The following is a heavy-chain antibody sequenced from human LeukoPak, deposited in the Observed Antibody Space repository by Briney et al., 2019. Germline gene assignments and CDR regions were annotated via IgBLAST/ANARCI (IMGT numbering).Heavy chain of an antibody. J-gene: IGHJ4*02. D-gene: IGHD3-22*01. Sequence: GGSLRLSCSASGFTFSSYAMHWVRQAPGKGLEWVAVISYDGSNKYYADSVKGRFTISRDNSKNTLYLQMNSLRAEDTAVYYCARDGEYYYDSIGPGYFDYWGQGTLVTVSS. V-gene: IGHV3-30-3*01. CDR1: GFTFSSYA. CDR2: ISYDGSNK. CDR3: ARDGEYYYDSIGPGYFDY.